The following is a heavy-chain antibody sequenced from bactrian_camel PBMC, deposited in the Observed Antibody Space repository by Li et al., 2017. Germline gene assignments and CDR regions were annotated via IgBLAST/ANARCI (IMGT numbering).Heavy chain of an antibody. J-gene: IGHJ7*01. CDR2: IKESGAA. CDR1: GITLDVSD. Sequence: HVQLVESGGGLVQAGGSLRLSCSTSGITLDVSDMGWYRQIPGNKCEFVSRIKESGAAYYSESAKGRYTISHDSAKNMVYLQMNSLKPEDTGVYYCAADFARRSPPRWKDLRLCGYEMDYWGEGTQVTVS. D-gene: IGHD1*01. V-gene: IGHV3S60*01.